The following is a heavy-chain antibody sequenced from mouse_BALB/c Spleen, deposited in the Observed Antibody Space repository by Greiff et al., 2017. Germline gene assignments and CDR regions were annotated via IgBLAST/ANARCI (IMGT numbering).Heavy chain of an antibody. D-gene: IGHD2-10*02. CDR2: INPSNGRT. CDR3: ARWRYGNYYAMDY. Sequence: VQLQQPGAELVKPGASVKLSCKASGYTFTSNWMHWVKQRPGQGLEWIGEINPSNGRTNYNEKFKSKATLTVDKSSSTAYMQLSSLTSEDSAVYDCARWRYGNYYAMDYWGQGTSVTVSS. CDR1: GYTFTSNW. V-gene: IGHV1S81*02. J-gene: IGHJ4*01.